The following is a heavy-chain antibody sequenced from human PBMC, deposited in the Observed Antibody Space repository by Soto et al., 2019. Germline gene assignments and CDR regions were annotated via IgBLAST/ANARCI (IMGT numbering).Heavy chain of an antibody. CDR2: INHSGST. CDR1: GGSSSGYY. Sequence: PSETLSLTCAVYGGSSSGYYWSWIRQPPGKGLEWIGEINHSGSTNYNPSLKSRVTISVDTSKNQFSLKLSSVTAADTAVYYCARETSGGRGYWGQGTLVTVSS. D-gene: IGHD2-15*01. V-gene: IGHV4-34*01. CDR3: ARETSGGRGY. J-gene: IGHJ4*02.